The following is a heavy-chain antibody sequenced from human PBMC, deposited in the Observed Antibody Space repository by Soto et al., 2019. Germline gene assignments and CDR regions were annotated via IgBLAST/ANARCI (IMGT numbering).Heavy chain of an antibody. V-gene: IGHV4-34*01. Sequence: SETLSLTCAVYGGSFSGYYWSWIRQPPGKGLEWIGEINHSGSTNYNPSLKSRVTISVDTSKNQFFLKLSSVTAADTAVYYCARASSFLYSSSWYGGGDFDYWGQGTLVTVPQ. D-gene: IGHD6-13*01. CDR3: ARASSFLYSSSWYGGGDFDY. CDR2: INHSGST. J-gene: IGHJ4*02. CDR1: GGSFSGYY.